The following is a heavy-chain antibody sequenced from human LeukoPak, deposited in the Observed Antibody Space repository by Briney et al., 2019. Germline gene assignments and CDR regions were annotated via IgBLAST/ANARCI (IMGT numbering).Heavy chain of an antibody. CDR1: GFTFSSYG. J-gene: IGHJ4*02. Sequence: GMSLRLSCAASGFTFSSYGMHWVRQAPDKRPEWVAVISYDGSKTFYADSLKGRFTISRDNSKNTLYLQMNSLRPDDAGVYYCARSDFTRTSCSHYFDHWGQGTLVSVSS. V-gene: IGHV3-30*03. CDR2: ISYDGSKT. CDR3: ARSDFTRTSCSHYFDH. D-gene: IGHD2-2*01.